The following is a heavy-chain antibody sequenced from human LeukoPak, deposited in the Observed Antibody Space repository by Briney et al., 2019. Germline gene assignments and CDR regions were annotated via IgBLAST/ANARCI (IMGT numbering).Heavy chain of an antibody. Sequence: ASVKVSCTASGYTFTSYGISWVRQAPGQGLEWMGWISAYNGNTNYAQKLQGRVTMTTDTSTSTAYMELRSLRSDDTAVYYCARASDDLYYFDYWGQGTLVTVSS. CDR1: GYTFTSYG. J-gene: IGHJ4*02. CDR2: ISAYNGNT. CDR3: ARASDDLYYFDY. V-gene: IGHV1-18*01.